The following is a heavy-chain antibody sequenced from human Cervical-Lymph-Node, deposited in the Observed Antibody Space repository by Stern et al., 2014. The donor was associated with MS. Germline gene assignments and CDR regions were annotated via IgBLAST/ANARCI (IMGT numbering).Heavy chain of an antibody. D-gene: IGHD6-19*01. Sequence: VQLVESGPGLVKPSETLSLTCTVSGGSISSSSYYWGWIRQPPAKRLEWIGSVYYSGSTSYNPSLTSRVTISVDTSKNQFSLKLGSVPAADTAVYYCARQYSVVAVAIPWGQGTLVTVSS. J-gene: IGHJ4*02. CDR3: ARQYSVVAVAIP. CDR2: VYYSGST. CDR1: GGSISSSSYY. V-gene: IGHV4-39*01.